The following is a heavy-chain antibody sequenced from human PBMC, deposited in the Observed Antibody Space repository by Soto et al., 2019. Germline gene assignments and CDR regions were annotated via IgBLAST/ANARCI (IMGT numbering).Heavy chain of an antibody. CDR3: ARSFVDSSGWYYFDY. CDR2: IGTAGDT. J-gene: IGHJ4*02. D-gene: IGHD6-19*01. V-gene: IGHV3-13*01. CDR1: GFTFSSYD. Sequence: GGSLRLSCAASGFTFSSYDMHWVRQATGKGLEWVSAIGTAGDTYYPGSVKGRFTISRENAKNSLYLQMNSLRAGDTAVYYCARSFVDSSGWYYFDYWGQGTLVTVSS.